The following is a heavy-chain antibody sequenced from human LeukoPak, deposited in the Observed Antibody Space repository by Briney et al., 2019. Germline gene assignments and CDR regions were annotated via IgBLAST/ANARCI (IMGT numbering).Heavy chain of an antibody. Sequence: GESLKISCKGSGYSFTSYWIGWVRQMPGKGLEWMGIIYPGDSGTRYSPSFQGQVTISADKSISTAYLQWSSLKASDTAMYYCARHLTYDSAWYCPDYWGQGTLVTVSS. CDR3: ARHLTYDSAWYCPDY. D-gene: IGHD6-19*01. J-gene: IGHJ4*02. CDR1: GYSFTSYW. V-gene: IGHV5-51*01. CDR2: IYPGDSGT.